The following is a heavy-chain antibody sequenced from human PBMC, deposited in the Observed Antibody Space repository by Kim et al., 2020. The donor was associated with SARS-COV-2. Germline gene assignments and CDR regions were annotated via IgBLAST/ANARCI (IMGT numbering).Heavy chain of an antibody. CDR2: ISGSGGST. J-gene: IGHJ3*02. D-gene: IGHD3-22*01. CDR3: AKDFAYYDSSGYGGSAFDI. Sequence: GGSLRLSCAASGFTFSSYAMSWVRQAPGKGLEWVSAISGSGGSTYYADSVKGRFTISRDNSKNTLYLQMNSLRAEDTAVYYCAKDFAYYDSSGYGGSAFDIWGQGTMVTVSS. CDR1: GFTFSSYA. V-gene: IGHV3-23*01.